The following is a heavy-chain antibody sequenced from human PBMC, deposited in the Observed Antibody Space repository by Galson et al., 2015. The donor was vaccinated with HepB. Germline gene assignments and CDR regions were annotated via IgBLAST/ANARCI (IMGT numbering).Heavy chain of an antibody. CDR1: GYTFTGYY. V-gene: IGHV1-2*02. J-gene: IGHJ5*02. Sequence: SVKVSCKASGYTFTGYYMHWVRQAPGRGLEWMGWINPNSGGTNYAQKFQGRVTMTRDTSISTAYMELSRLRSDDTAVYYCARDILAARPRLNWFDPWGQGTLVTVSS. CDR3: ARDILAARPRLNWFDP. D-gene: IGHD6-6*01. CDR2: INPNSGGT.